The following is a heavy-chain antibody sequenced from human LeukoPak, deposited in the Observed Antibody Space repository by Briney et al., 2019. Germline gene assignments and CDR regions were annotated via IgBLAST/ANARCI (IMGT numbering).Heavy chain of an antibody. CDR3: ARVHVDIVATITSPLDY. V-gene: IGHV1-18*01. CDR1: GYTFTSYG. Sequence: ASVKVSCKASGYTFTSYGISWVRQAPGQGLEWMGWISAYNGNTNYAQKLQGRVTMTTDTSTSTAYVELRSLRSDDTAVYYCARVHVDIVATITSPLDYWGQGTLVTVSS. D-gene: IGHD5-12*01. J-gene: IGHJ4*02. CDR2: ISAYNGNT.